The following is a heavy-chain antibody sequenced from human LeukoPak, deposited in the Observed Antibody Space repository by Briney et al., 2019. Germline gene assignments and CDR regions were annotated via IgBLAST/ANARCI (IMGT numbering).Heavy chain of an antibody. CDR3: ASGPYYYDSSGYLRY. Sequence: PSETLSLTCAVYGGSFSGYYWSWIRQPPGKGLAWIGEINHSGSTNYNPSLKSRVTISVDTSKNQFSLKLSSVTAADTAVYYCASGPYYYDSSGYLRYWGQGTLVTVSS. CDR2: INHSGST. CDR1: GGSFSGYY. J-gene: IGHJ4*02. D-gene: IGHD3-22*01. V-gene: IGHV4-34*01.